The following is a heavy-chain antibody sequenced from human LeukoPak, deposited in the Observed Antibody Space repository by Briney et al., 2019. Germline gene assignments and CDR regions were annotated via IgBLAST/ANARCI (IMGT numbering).Heavy chain of an antibody. CDR2: IYYSGNA. CDR1: GGSMNNYY. V-gene: IGHV4-59*01. J-gene: IGHJ4*02. CDR3: ARDTVPHT. D-gene: IGHD4-17*01. Sequence: PSETLSLTCTVSGGSMNNYYWSWIRQPAGKGLERIGSIYYSGNANYNPSLKSRVTISLDSSKNQFSLKLGSVTAADTAIYYCARDTVPHTWGQGTLVTVSS.